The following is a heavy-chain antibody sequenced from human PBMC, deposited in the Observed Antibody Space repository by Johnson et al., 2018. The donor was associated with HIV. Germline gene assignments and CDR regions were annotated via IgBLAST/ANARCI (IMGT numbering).Heavy chain of an antibody. CDR3: ARVRVNFRCYSSDCPQAFDI. CDR1: GFTFDDYA. D-gene: IGHD6-19*01. CDR2: LGTTGDT. Sequence: VQLLESGGGVVQPGRSLRLSCAASGFTFDDYAMHWVRQAPGKGLEWVSGLGTTGDTYYPGSVKGRFTISRDNAKHSLYLQMNSLRAEDPALYYCARVRVNFRCYSSDCPQAFDIWGQGTMVTVSS. V-gene: IGHV3-9*01. J-gene: IGHJ3*02.